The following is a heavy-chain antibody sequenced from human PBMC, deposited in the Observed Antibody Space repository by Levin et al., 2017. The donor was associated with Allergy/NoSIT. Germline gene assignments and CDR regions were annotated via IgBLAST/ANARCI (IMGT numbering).Heavy chain of an antibody. CDR2: ITSGGRST. Sequence: GGSLRLSCAASGFTFGMYTMTWVRQVPGKGLQWVSTITSGGRSTYYSDSVKGRFTVSRDNSRNRVYLQINNLRAEDMAVYYCAKGLHGLPPDPWFFELWGRGTLVGVSS. J-gene: IGHJ2*01. V-gene: IGHV3-23*01. D-gene: IGHD4-11*01. CDR1: GFTFGMYT. CDR3: AKGLHGLPPDPWFFEL.